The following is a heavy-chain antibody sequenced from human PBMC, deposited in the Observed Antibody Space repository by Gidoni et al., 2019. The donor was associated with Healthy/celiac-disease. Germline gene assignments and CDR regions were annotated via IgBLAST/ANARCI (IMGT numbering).Heavy chain of an antibody. V-gene: IGHV4-39*01. CDR3: ARQRSGELLPEYFHH. CDR1: DGSISRSSYY. Sequence: QLPLQASCPGVVKPSETLSLTCTVSDGSISRSSYYWGWIRQPPGKGLEWIGRIYYSGSTYYNPSLKSRVIITLDTYKNKFSLKLSTGPAADKAVDYCARQRSGELLPEYFHHWGQGTLVTVSS. J-gene: IGHJ1*01. CDR2: IYYSGST. D-gene: IGHD1-26*01.